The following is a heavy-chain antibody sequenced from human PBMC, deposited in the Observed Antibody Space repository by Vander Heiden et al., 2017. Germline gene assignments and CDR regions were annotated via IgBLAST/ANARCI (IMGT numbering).Heavy chain of an antibody. CDR2: LSATGETT. D-gene: IGHD2-15*01. CDR1: GFAFSNYY. CDR3: ATYGQTPTPDY. J-gene: IGHJ4*02. V-gene: IGHV3-23*01. Sequence: EVQLLESGGGLVQPGGSLRLSCAASGFAFSNYYMIWFRQAPGRGLEYVSALSATGETTYYADSVKGRFTISRDNSKNTLYLQMMSLRIDDTALYYCATYGQTPTPDYWGQGSLVTVSS.